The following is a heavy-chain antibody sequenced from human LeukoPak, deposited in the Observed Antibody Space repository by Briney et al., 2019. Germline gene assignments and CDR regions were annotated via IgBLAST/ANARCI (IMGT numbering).Heavy chain of an antibody. CDR2: IYYSGST. J-gene: IGHJ4*02. CDR1: GGSISSSGYY. CDR3: ARASSGYYYAGLDY. V-gene: IGHV4-39*01. D-gene: IGHD3-22*01. Sequence: SETLSLTCTVSGGSISSSGYYWGWIRQPPGKGLEWIGSIYYSGSTYYNPSLKSRVTISVDTSKNQFSLKLSSVTAADTAVYYCARASSGYYYAGLDYWGQGTLVTVSS.